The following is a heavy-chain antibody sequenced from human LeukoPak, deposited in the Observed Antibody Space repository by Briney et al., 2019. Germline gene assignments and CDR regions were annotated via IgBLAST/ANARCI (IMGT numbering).Heavy chain of an antibody. D-gene: IGHD4-17*01. Sequence: PGGSLRLSCAASGFTFSSYAMSWVRQAPGKGLEWVAVISYDGSNKYYADSVKGRFTISRDNSKNTLYLQMNSLRAEDTAVYYCAKDFGGTTVDYWGQGTLVTVSS. CDR1: GFTFSSYA. CDR2: ISYDGSNK. J-gene: IGHJ4*02. V-gene: IGHV3-30*18. CDR3: AKDFGGTTVDY.